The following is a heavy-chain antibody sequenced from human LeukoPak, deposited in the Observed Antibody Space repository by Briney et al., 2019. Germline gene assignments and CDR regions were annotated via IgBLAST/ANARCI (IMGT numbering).Heavy chain of an antibody. Sequence: ASVKVSCKASGYIFINYYMHWVRQAPGQGLEWMGIINPSGGSTSYAQKFQGRLTMTRDTSTSTVYMELSSLRSEDTAVYYCARDMGSSGYSFDYWGQGTLVTVSS. CDR1: GYIFINYY. D-gene: IGHD3-22*01. CDR2: INPSGGST. J-gene: IGHJ4*02. V-gene: IGHV1-46*01. CDR3: ARDMGSSGYSFDY.